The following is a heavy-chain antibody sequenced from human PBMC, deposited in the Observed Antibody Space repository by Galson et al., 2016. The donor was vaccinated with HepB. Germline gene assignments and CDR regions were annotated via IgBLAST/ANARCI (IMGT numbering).Heavy chain of an antibody. V-gene: IGHV3-9*01. D-gene: IGHD2-2*01. Sequence: SLRLPCAASGFSFDDSGMHRVRQIPGKGLERVSGISWNSGTRDYADAVKGRFTISRDNPMKSLYLQMNSLRTEDTALYYCVRDSVSYRSDSFCSRTNCPPPGDYWGQGTLVTVSS. CDR2: ISWNSGTR. CDR1: GFSFDDSG. CDR3: VRDSVSYRSDSFCSRTNCPPPGDY. J-gene: IGHJ4*02.